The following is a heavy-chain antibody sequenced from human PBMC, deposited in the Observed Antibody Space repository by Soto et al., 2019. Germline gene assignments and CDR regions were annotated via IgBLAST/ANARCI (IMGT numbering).Heavy chain of an antibody. D-gene: IGHD2-21*02. CDR2: MSPDSGNA. CDR1: GYTFTDYD. CDR3: EVTTGY. Sequence: QVQVVQSRAEVKKPGASVRVSCKTSGYTFTDYDINWVRQATGQGLEWMGWMSPDSGNAGYAQQFQGRDTMTRNTYIRTAYMELSSLRSEDTAVYYCEVTTGYWGQGTMVTVSS. J-gene: IGHJ4*02. V-gene: IGHV1-8*01.